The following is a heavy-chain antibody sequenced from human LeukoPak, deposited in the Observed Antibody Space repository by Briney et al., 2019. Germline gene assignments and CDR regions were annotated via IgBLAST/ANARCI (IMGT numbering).Heavy chain of an antibody. CDR1: GGSISSDGYY. J-gene: IGHJ4*02. CDR2: IYYSGST. CDR3: ARRGGSGRSFDY. D-gene: IGHD3-10*01. Sequence: SETPSLTCTVSGGSISSDGYYWSWIRQHPGKGLEWIGYIYYSGSTYYNPSLKSRITISVDTSKNQFSLKLTSVTAADTAVYYCARRGGSGRSFDYWGQGTLVTVSS. V-gene: IGHV4-31*03.